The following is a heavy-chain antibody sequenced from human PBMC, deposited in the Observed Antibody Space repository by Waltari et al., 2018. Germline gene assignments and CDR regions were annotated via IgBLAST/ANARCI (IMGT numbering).Heavy chain of an antibody. CDR3: TRDRVGYCSGGTCYSRWFDP. J-gene: IGHJ5*02. V-gene: IGHV1-24*01. Sequence: QVQLVQSGAEVKKPGAAVKVSCRVSGDSLTESALHWVRQTPGKGLEWLGSVVPEYGEAVYAQEFQGRVTMTEDTSKDTAYMELSSLTYEDTAVYYCTRDRVGYCSGGTCYSRWFDPWGQGTLVTVSS. CDR1: GDSLTESA. CDR2: VVPEYGEA. D-gene: IGHD2-15*01.